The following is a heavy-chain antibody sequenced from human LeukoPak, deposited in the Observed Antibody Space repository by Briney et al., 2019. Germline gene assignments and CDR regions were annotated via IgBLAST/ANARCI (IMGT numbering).Heavy chain of an antibody. J-gene: IGHJ3*02. Sequence: ASVKVSCKVSGYTLTELSMHWVRQAPGKGLEWMGGFDPEDGETIYAQKFQGRVTMTEDTSTDTAYMELSSLRSEDTAVYYCARSIAARPRDAFDIWGQGTMVTVSS. CDR3: ARSIAARPRDAFDI. CDR2: FDPEDGET. CDR1: GYTLTELS. V-gene: IGHV1-24*01. D-gene: IGHD6-6*01.